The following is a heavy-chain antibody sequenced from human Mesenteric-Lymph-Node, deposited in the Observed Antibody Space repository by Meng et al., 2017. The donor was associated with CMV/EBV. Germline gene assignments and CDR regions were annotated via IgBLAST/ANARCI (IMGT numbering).Heavy chain of an antibody. Sequence: GGSLRLSCAVSEFTFNLYWMHWVRQVPGRGPVWVTGINSDGNTSTYADSVKGRFTISRDNSKDTLYLQMNSLSADDTAVYYCTRSKVAPGAVFDYWGQGTLVTVSS. V-gene: IGHV3-74*03. J-gene: IGHJ4*02. D-gene: IGHD4-17*01. CDR2: INSDGNTS. CDR3: TRSKVAPGAVFDY. CDR1: EFTFNLYW.